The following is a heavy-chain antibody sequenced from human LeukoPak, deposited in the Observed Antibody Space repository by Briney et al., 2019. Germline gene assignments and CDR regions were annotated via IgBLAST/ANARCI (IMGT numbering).Heavy chain of an antibody. CDR1: GYTFTSYD. J-gene: IGHJ6*03. V-gene: IGHV1-8*01. CDR3: ARTYYDFWSGYYPYYYYYYMDV. D-gene: IGHD3-3*01. Sequence: ASVKVSCXASGYTFTSYDINWVRQATGQGLEWMGWMNPNSGNTGYAQKFQGRVTMTRNTSISTAYMELSSLRSEDTAVYYCARTYYDFWSGYYPYYYYYYMDVWGKGTTVTVSS. CDR2: MNPNSGNT.